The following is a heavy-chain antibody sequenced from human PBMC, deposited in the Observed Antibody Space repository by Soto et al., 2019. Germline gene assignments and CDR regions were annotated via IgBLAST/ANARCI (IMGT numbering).Heavy chain of an antibody. CDR2: VYRSGAT. CDR3: ARLTGSSFFTY. D-gene: IGHD6-6*01. Sequence: PSETLSLTCTVSGGSINFINDWWGWVRQPPGKGLEWIGSVYRSGATYYNPSLNSRVTISVDTPKNQFSLKLASVSAADTAVYYCARLTGSSFFTYWGQGTLVTVSS. J-gene: IGHJ4*02. V-gene: IGHV4-39*01. CDR1: GGSINFINDW.